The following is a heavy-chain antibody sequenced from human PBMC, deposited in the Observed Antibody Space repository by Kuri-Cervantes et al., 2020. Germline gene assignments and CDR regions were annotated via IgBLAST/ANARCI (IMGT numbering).Heavy chain of an antibody. CDR2: ISSSSSTI. V-gene: IGHV3-48*02. CDR1: GFTFDSHA. J-gene: IGHJ6*02. Sequence: LSLTCAASGFTFDSHAMSWVRQPPGKGLEWVSYISSSSSTIYYADSVKGRFTISRDNAKNSLYLQMNSLRDEDTAVYYCARLPYYYYGMDVWDQGTTVTVSS. CDR3: ARLPYYYYGMDV.